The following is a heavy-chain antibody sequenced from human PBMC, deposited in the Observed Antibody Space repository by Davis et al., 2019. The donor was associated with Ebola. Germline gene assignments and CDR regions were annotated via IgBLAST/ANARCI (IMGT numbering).Heavy chain of an antibody. CDR3: VRDPALVVTGGGWFFGL. Sequence: GGSLRPSCAAPGFIFSSYVMSWVRQAPGKGLEWVPTLGTSADTYYADSVKGRFTVSRANAKNSLYLQMNSLRAEDTAVYYCVRDPALVVTGGGWFFGLWGRGTLVTVSS. CDR1: GFIFSSYV. D-gene: IGHD2-21*02. CDR2: LGTSADT. J-gene: IGHJ2*01. V-gene: IGHV3-21*01.